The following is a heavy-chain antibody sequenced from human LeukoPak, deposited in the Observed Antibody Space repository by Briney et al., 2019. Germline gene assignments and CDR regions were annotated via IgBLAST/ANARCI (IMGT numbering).Heavy chain of an antibody. CDR1: GFTFSNAW. J-gene: IGHJ4*02. D-gene: IGHD2-8*01. CDR3: VSQWFDF. CDR2: IKTKTDGGTT. V-gene: IGHV3-15*01. Sequence: GGSLRLSCAASGFTFSNAWMNWVRQAPGKGLEWVARIKTKTDGGTTDYAASVKGRFTISRDDSKNTVYLQMNSLKTEDTAVYYCVSQWFDFWGQGTLVTVSS.